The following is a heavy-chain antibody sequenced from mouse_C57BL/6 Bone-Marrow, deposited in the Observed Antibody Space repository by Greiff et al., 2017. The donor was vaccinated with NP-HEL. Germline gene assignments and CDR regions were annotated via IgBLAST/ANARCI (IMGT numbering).Heavy chain of an antibody. Sequence: VQLQESGAELVKPGASVKMSCKASGYTFTSYWLTWVKQRPGQGLEWIGDIYPGSGSTNYNEKFKSKATLTVDTSSSTAYMQLSSLTSEDSAVYYCAREAFITTVVDYWGQGTTLTVSS. D-gene: IGHD1-1*01. CDR3: AREAFITTVVDY. CDR2: IYPGSGST. V-gene: IGHV1-55*01. J-gene: IGHJ2*01. CDR1: GYTFTSYW.